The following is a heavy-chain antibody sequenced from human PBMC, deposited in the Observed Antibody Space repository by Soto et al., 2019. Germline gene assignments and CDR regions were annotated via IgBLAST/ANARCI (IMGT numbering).Heavy chain of an antibody. CDR1: GFTFSIYA. D-gene: IGHD6-19*01. J-gene: IGHJ4*02. CDR2: LSGSGDTT. V-gene: IGHV3-23*01. Sequence: PGGSLRLSCAASGFTFSIYAMSWVRQAPGKGLEWVSTLSGSGDTTYCADSVKGRFSISRDNSKNTLFLQMNSLRAEDTAVYYCAKGEQWLPRDGLFDSWGQGTQVTVSS. CDR3: AKGEQWLPRDGLFDS.